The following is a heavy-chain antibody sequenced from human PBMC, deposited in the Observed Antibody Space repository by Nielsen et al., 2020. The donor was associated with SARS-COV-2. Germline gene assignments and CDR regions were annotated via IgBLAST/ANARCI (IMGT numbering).Heavy chain of an antibody. CDR3: ASEVGWTIVATQNTPNDY. Sequence: GESLKISCAASGFTFSSYAMHWVRQAPGKGLEWVAVISYDGSNKYYADSVKGRFTISRDNSKNTLYLQMNSLRAEDTAVYYCASEVGWTIVATQNTPNDYWGQGTLVTVSS. V-gene: IGHV3-30*04. D-gene: IGHD5-12*01. CDR1: GFTFSSYA. J-gene: IGHJ4*02. CDR2: ISYDGSNK.